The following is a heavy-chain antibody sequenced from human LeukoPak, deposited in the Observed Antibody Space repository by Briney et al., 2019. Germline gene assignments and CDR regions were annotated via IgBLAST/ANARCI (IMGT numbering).Heavy chain of an antibody. CDR1: GFTFSNYA. J-gene: IGHJ5*02. Sequence: PGGSLGLSCAASGFTFSNYAMSWARQAPGKGLEWVSGIGGSGDSTYYGDSVKGRSIISRDNSKNTLYLRMNSLRAEDTAVYYCAKGYRSGWFPWFDPWGQGALVTVSS. V-gene: IGHV3-23*01. CDR3: AKGYRSGWFPWFDP. CDR2: IGGSGDST. D-gene: IGHD6-19*01.